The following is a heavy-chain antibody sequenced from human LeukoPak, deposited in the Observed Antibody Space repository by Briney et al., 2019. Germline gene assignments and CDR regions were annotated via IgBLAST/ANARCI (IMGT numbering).Heavy chain of an antibody. Sequence: PGGSLRLSCAASGFTFSSYSMNWVRQAPGNWREWVSSISSSSTYTTHPDSVKGRFTISRANTKYSLYLPMKSPRAGAAAVFYCARDTVNYYGSGSYSYYFDYWGQGTLVTVSS. CDR1: GFTFSSYS. CDR3: ARDTVNYYGSGSYSYYFDY. CDR2: ISSSSTYT. V-gene: IGHV3-21*01. D-gene: IGHD3-10*01. J-gene: IGHJ4*02.